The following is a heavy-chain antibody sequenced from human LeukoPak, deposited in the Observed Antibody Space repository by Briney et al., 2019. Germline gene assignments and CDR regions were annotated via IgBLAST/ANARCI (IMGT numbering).Heavy chain of an antibody. D-gene: IGHD1-26*01. V-gene: IGHV4-34*01. J-gene: IGHJ4*02. CDR2: INHSGST. CDR1: GGSFSGYY. CDR3: ARGPYTFIVGATSLRPIDY. Sequence: SETLSLTCAVYGGSFSGYYWSWTRQPPGKGLEWIGEINHSGSTNYNPSLKSRVTISVDTSKNQFSLKLSSVTAADTAVYYCARGPYTFIVGATSLRPIDYWGQGTLVTVSS.